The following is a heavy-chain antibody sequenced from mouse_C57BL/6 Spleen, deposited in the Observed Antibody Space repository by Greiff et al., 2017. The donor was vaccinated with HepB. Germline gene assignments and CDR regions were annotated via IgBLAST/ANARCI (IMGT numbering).Heavy chain of an antibody. D-gene: IGHD4-1*01. V-gene: IGHV1-82*01. CDR2: IYPGDGDT. CDR1: GYAFSSSW. Sequence: QVQLQQSGPELVKPGASVKISCKASGYAFSSSWMNWVKQRPGKGLEWIGRIYPGDGDTNYNGKFKGKATLTADKSSSTAYMQLSSLTSEDSAVYFCARGNGDVQYFDVWGTGTTVTVSS. CDR3: ARGNGDVQYFDV. J-gene: IGHJ1*03.